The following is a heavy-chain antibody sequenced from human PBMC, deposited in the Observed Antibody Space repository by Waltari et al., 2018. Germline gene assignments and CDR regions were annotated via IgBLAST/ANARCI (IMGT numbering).Heavy chain of an antibody. D-gene: IGHD2-15*01. CDR2: ISGSGGST. J-gene: IGHJ6*03. CDR3: AKHVAGDGYYYYMDV. V-gene: IGHV3-23*04. CDR1: GFTFSSYA. Sequence: EVQLVESGGGLVQPGGSLSLSCAASGFTFSSYAMSWVRQAPGKGLAWVSAISGSGGSTYYADSVKGRFTISRDNSKNTLYLQMNSLRAEDTAVYYCAKHVAGDGYYYYMDVWGKGTTVTVSS.